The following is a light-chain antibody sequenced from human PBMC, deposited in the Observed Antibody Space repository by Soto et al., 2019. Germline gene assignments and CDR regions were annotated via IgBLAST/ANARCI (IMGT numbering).Light chain of an antibody. CDR3: MQGTHWPPWT. Sequence: DVVLTQSPLSLPVILGQPASISCRSSQSLVYSDGNAYLNCLHQRPGQFPSRLIYKLPKRDSGVPDRLSGNGSGTDFPLKISGVEAEDVGVYYCMQGTHWPPWTFGQGTKLEIK. V-gene: IGKV2-30*01. CDR1: QSLVYSDGNAY. J-gene: IGKJ2*02. CDR2: KLP.